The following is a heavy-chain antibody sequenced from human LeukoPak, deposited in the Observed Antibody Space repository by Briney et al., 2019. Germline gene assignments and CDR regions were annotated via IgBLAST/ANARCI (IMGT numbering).Heavy chain of an antibody. Sequence: ASVKVSCKASGFTFTNYAIHWVRQAPGQRLEWMGWINVGNGNTRYSQEFQGRVTITRDTSASTAYMELSSLRSEDMAVYYCARDVIGSGYYDYWGQGTLVTVSS. V-gene: IGHV1-3*03. CDR1: GFTFTNYA. D-gene: IGHD3-22*01. J-gene: IGHJ4*02. CDR3: ARDVIGSGYYDY. CDR2: INVGNGNT.